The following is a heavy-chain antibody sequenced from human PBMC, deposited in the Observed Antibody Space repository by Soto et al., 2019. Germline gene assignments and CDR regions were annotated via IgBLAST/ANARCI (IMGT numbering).Heavy chain of an antibody. D-gene: IGHD6-6*01. CDR2: IYHSGST. V-gene: IGHV4-4*02. CDR1: GGSISGSNW. Sequence: SETLSLTCAVSGGSISGSNWWSWVRQPPGKGLEWIGEIYHSGSTNYNPSLKSRVTISVDKSKNQFSLKLSSVTAADTAVYYCARAPYSSSIDVDYWGQGTLVTVSS. CDR3: ARAPYSSSIDVDY. J-gene: IGHJ4*02.